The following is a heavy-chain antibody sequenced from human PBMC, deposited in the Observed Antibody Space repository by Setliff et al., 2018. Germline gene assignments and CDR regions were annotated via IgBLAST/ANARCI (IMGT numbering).Heavy chain of an antibody. CDR1: GFSFSNYW. V-gene: IGHV3-30*02. CDR2: LRFDGSNK. Sequence: GGSLRLSCAASGFSFSNYWMHWVRQAPGKGLEWVASLRFDGSNKKYADSVKGRFAISRDNSKNTLYLQMNSLRPEDTAVYFCAKDLYMVVMAGYFQYWGQGTLVTVSS. CDR3: AKDLYMVVMAGYFQY. D-gene: IGHD2-15*01. J-gene: IGHJ1*01.